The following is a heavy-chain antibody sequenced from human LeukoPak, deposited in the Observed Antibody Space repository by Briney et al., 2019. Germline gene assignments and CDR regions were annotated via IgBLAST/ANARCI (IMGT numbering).Heavy chain of an antibody. CDR1: GFTVSKSW. Sequence: GGSLRLSCAASGFTVSKSWMSWVRQAPGKGLEWLGRIRSKGDGGTTDHAAPVKGRFTISRDDSKNTLNLQMNSLKTEDTAVYYCTTYNSRDAFDIWGQGTMVTVSS. V-gene: IGHV3-15*01. J-gene: IGHJ3*02. CDR3: TTYNSRDAFDI. D-gene: IGHD2/OR15-2a*01. CDR2: IRSKGDGGTT.